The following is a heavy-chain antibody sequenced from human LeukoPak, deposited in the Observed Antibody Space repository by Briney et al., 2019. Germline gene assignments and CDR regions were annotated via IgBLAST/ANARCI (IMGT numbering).Heavy chain of an antibody. V-gene: IGHV4-59*06. CDR1: GGSISSYY. Sequence: PSETLSLTCTVSGGSISSYYWSWIRQHPGKGLEWIGYIYYSGSTYYNPSLKSRVTISVDTSKNQFSLKLSSVTAADTAVYYCARAHSGYEYFDYWGQGTLVTVSS. CDR2: IYYSGST. CDR3: ARAHSGYEYFDY. J-gene: IGHJ4*02. D-gene: IGHD5-12*01.